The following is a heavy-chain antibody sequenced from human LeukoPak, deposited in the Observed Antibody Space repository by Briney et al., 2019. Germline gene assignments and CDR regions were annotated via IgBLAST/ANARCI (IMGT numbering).Heavy chain of an antibody. CDR1: GFTFSSYS. V-gene: IGHV3-48*04. CDR2: ISSSSSTI. J-gene: IGHJ3*02. CDR3: ARDRGYCSGGSCSYDAFDI. D-gene: IGHD2-15*01. Sequence: GGSLRLSCAASGFTFSSYSMNWVRQAPGKGLEWVSYISSSSSTIYYADSVKGRFTISRDNAKNSLYLQMNSLRAEDTAVYYCARDRGYCSGGSCSYDAFDIWGQGTMVTVSS.